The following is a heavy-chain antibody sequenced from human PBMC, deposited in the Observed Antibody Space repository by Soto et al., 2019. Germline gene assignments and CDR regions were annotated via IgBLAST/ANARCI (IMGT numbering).Heavy chain of an antibody. J-gene: IGHJ6*02. CDR3: ARHVPAAGYYYGMDV. CDR2: IIPICGTA. Sequence: QVQLVQSGAEVKKPGSSVKVSCKASGGTFSSYAISWVRRAPGQGLEWMGGIIPICGTANYAQKFQGRGKLTADESTSTAYMELRSLRSEDTAVYYCARHVPAAGYYYGMDVWGQGTTVTVSS. D-gene: IGHD2-2*01. V-gene: IGHV1-69*12. CDR1: GGTFSSYA.